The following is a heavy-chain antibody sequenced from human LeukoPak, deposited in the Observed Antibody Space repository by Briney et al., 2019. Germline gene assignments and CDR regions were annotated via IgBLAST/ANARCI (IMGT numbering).Heavy chain of an antibody. CDR3: ARTTMNAFDI. J-gene: IGHJ3*02. Sequence: ASVKVSCTTSGYTFTGYFIHWVRQAPGQGLEWMGWINPNTGGPNYAQKFQGRVTMTRDTSITTAYMELSSLRSDDTAVYFCARTTMNAFDIWGQGTMVTASS. D-gene: IGHD4-11*01. V-gene: IGHV1-2*02. CDR2: INPNTGGP. CDR1: GYTFTGYF.